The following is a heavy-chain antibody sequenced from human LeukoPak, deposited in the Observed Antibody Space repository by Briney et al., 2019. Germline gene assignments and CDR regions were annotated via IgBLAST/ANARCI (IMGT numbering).Heavy chain of an antibody. CDR3: AKVVAGDFWSGQFDY. CDR2: ISGSGGST. V-gene: IGHV3-23*01. Sequence: TGGSLRLSCAASGFTFSTYAMSWVRQAPGKGLEWVSAISGSGGSTYYADSVKGRFTISRDNSKNTLYLQMNSLRAEDTAVYYCAKVVAGDFWSGQFDYWGQGTLVTVSS. D-gene: IGHD3-3*01. J-gene: IGHJ4*02. CDR1: GFTFSTYA.